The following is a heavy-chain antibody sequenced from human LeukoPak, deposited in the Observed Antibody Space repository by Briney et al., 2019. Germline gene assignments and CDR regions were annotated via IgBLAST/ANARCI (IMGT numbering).Heavy chain of an antibody. CDR1: GGSFSGYH. Sequence: SETLSLTCAVYGGSFSGYHWSWIRQPPGKGLEWIGEINHSGSTNYNPSLKSRVTISVDTSKNQFSLKLSSVTAADTAVYYCARGSSPDNWGQGTLVTVSS. CDR3: ARGSSPDN. J-gene: IGHJ4*02. D-gene: IGHD6-6*01. V-gene: IGHV4-34*01. CDR2: INHSGST.